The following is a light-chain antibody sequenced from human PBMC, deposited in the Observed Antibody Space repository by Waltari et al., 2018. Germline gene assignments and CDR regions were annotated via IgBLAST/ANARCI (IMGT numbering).Light chain of an antibody. V-gene: IGLV3-19*01. CDR2: DQN. CDR3: HSRDASGVGGA. J-gene: IGLJ2*01. Sequence: TQDPAVSVAVGQTVRITCQGDSLRSYHASWYQQRPGQAPKLLIYDQNNRPSGVPGRFSGSSSGNTASFTITGAQAEDEAYYYCHSRDASGVGGAFGGGTKLTVL. CDR1: SLRSYH.